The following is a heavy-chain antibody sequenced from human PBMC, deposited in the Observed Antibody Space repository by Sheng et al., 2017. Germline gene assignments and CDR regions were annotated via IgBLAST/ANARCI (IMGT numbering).Heavy chain of an antibody. V-gene: IGHV1-18*01. J-gene: IGHJ3*02. CDR3: ARGGGYYDSSGYYYGSAFDI. CDR1: GYTFTSYV. D-gene: IGHD3-22*01. CDR2: ISAYNANT. Sequence: VQLVQSGAEVKKPGASVKVSCKASGYTFTSYVISWVRQAPGQGLEWMGWISAYNANTNYAQKLQGRVTMTTDTSTSTAYMELRSLRSDDTAVYYCARGGGYYDSSGYYYGSAFDIWAKGQWSPSLQ.